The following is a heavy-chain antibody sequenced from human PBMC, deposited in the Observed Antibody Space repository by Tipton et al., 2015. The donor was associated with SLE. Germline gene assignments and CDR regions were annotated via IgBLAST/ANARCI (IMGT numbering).Heavy chain of an antibody. J-gene: IGHJ2*01. CDR2: IYHRWST. D-gene: IGHD1-26*01. V-gene: IGHV4-38-2*01. CDR3: SREVGVTTDRWYFDL. Sequence: TLSLTCVVSNYSIRSAYYWGWIRPPPGKGREWIASIYHRWSTYYNLSLKNRVNILIETPKNQSSLKLNSVTAADTALYYWSREVGVTTDRWYFDLWGRGTLVTVSS. CDR1: NYSIRSAYY.